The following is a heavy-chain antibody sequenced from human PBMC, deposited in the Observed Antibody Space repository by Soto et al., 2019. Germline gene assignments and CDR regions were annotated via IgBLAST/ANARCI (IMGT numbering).Heavy chain of an antibody. Sequence: EVQLEESGGGLVQPGGSLRLSCAASGFTFSTYWMHWVRQAPGKGLVWISRINSVGNTTAYADSVKGRFTVSRDNAKNTLYLQMNSLRAEDTAVYFCVRSTGFYRGYFAYWGQGTPVTVSS. J-gene: IGHJ4*02. CDR2: INSVGNTT. CDR3: VRSTGFYRGYFAY. CDR1: GFTFSTYW. D-gene: IGHD3-9*01. V-gene: IGHV3-74*01.